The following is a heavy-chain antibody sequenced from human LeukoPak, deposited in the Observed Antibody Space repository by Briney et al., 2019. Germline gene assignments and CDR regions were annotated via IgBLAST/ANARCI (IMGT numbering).Heavy chain of an antibody. CDR1: GDSVSSNSAA. CDR2: TYYRSKWYT. J-gene: IGHJ4*02. D-gene: IGHD5-18*01. CDR3: ARGYGYYFDY. V-gene: IGHV6-1*01. Sequence: QSGPGLVKPSQTLSVTWTISGDSVSSNSAAWNWIRQPPSRGLEWLGRTYYRSKWYTDYALSVKSRITINPDTSKNQFSLQLNSVTPEDTAVYYCARGYGYYFDYWGQGTLVTVSP.